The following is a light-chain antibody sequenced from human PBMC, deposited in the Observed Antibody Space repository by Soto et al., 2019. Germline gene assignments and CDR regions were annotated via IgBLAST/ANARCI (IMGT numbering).Light chain of an antibody. Sequence: VVLTQSPATLSLSPGERATLSCRASRHVYINALGWYQQKPGRTPTLLIYGASTRATDVPDRFSATGSGTDFSLPISRVEPEDSAVYYCQQYGASPFTFGPGTRVEI. CDR3: QQYGASPFT. CDR2: GAS. V-gene: IGKV3-20*01. J-gene: IGKJ3*01. CDR1: RHVYINA.